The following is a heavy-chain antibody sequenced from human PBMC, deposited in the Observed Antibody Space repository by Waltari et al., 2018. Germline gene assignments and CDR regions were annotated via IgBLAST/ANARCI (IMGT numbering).Heavy chain of an antibody. CDR2: IHHSGSA. J-gene: IGHJ5*02. D-gene: IGHD3-3*01. CDR3: VRGLRFLELIFDP. Sequence: QVQLQESGPGLVKPSEPLSLTCAVSGYSISSGYYWGWIRQPPGKGLECVGNIHHSGSAYYNPSLKSRLTISVDTSKNQFSLKLSSVTAADTAVYYCVRGLRFLELIFDPWGQGTLVTVSS. CDR1: GYSISSGYY. V-gene: IGHV4-38-2*01.